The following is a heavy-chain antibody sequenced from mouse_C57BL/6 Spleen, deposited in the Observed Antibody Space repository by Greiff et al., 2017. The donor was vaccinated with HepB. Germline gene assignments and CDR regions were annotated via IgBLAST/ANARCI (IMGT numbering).Heavy chain of an antibody. CDR3: ARENYGWFAY. CDR1: GYTFTSYW. CDR2: IDPSDSYT. Sequence: QVQLQQPGAELVMPGASVKLSCKASGYTFTSYWMHWVKQRPGQGLEWIGEIDPSDSYTKYNQKFKGKSTLTVDKSSSTAYMPLSSLTSEDSAVYYCARENYGWFAYWGQGTLVTVSA. D-gene: IGHD1-1*01. J-gene: IGHJ3*01. V-gene: IGHV1-69*01.